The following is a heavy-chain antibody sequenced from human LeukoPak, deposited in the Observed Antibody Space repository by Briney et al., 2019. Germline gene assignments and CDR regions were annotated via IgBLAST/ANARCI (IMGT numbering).Heavy chain of an antibody. V-gene: IGHV3-21*04. CDR1: GFTFSSYD. D-gene: IGHD3-10*01. Sequence: GGSLRLSCAASGFTFSSYDMNWVRQAPGKGLEWVSSISSSSIYIYYADSVKGRVTISRDNAKNSPYLQMNSLRAEDTAVYYCARDVVRGPNGMDVWGQGTTVTVSS. CDR3: ARDVVRGPNGMDV. J-gene: IGHJ6*02. CDR2: ISSSSIYI.